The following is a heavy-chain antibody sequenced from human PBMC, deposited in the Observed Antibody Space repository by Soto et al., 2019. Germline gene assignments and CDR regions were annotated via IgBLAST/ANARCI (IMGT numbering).Heavy chain of an antibody. Sequence: EVRLVESGGGLVQPGGSLRLSCAASGFTFSSYWMSWVLQAPGKGLEWVANIKQDGSEKYYVDSVKGRLSISREKAKNSLYLQMNGLRPENTAVYYCARDRYSYYDFWSGTLPYYYYGMDVWGQWTTVTVSS. D-gene: IGHD3-3*01. CDR3: ARDRYSYYDFWSGTLPYYYYGMDV. J-gene: IGHJ6*02. CDR1: GFTFSSYW. CDR2: IKQDGSEK. V-gene: IGHV3-7*01.